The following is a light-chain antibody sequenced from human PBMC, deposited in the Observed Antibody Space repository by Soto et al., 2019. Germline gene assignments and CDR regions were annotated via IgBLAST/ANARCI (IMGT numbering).Light chain of an antibody. Sequence: EIVLTQSPGTLSLSPGERATLSCRASQRVSSSYLAWYQQKPGQAPRLLIYGASSRATGIPDRFSGSGSGTDFTLTISRLEPEDCAVYYCQQYGSSPLFTFGPGTKVDIK. V-gene: IGKV3-20*01. J-gene: IGKJ3*01. CDR3: QQYGSSPLFT. CDR1: QRVSSSY. CDR2: GAS.